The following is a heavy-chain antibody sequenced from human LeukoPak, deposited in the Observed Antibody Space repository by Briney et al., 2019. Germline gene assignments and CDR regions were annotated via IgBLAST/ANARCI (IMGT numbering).Heavy chain of an antibody. V-gene: IGHV1-69*05. CDR2: IIPVFGTA. D-gene: IGHD5-12*01. CDR3: ARSGYDGGGFDY. CDR1: GGTFSSYA. J-gene: IGHJ4*02. Sequence: SVKVSCKASGGTFSSYAISWVRQAPGQGLEWMGGIIPVFGTANYAQKFQGRVTITTDESTSTAYMELSSLRSEDTAVYYCARSGYDGGGFDYWGQGTLVTVSS.